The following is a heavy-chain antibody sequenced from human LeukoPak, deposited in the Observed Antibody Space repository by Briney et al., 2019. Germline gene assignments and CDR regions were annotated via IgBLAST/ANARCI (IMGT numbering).Heavy chain of an antibody. V-gene: IGHV3-48*03. Sequence: PGGSLRLSCAAPGFTFSSYEMNWVRQAPGKGLGWVSPIHSSGSTITYADSVKGRFTISRDNAKNALYLQMNSLRAEDTAVYYCTRGSVNVVKAIDVWDQGPMATDS. CDR3: TRGSVNVVKAIDV. D-gene: IGHD2-15*01. CDR1: GFTFSSYE. J-gene: IGHJ3*01. CDR2: IHSSGSTI.